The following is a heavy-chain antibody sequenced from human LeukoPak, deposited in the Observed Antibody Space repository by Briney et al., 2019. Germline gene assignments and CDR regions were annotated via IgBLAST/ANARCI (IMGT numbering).Heavy chain of an antibody. CDR1: GFTFSSYW. CDR3: ARARYGSGSYLRH. Sequence: GGSLRLSCAASGFTFSSYWMSWVRQAPGKGLEWVADIKQDGSKKYYVDSVKGRFTISRDNAKNSLYLQMNSLRAEDTAVYYCARARYGSGSYLRHWGQGTLVTVSS. D-gene: IGHD3-10*01. V-gene: IGHV3-7*01. CDR2: IKQDGSKK. J-gene: IGHJ4*02.